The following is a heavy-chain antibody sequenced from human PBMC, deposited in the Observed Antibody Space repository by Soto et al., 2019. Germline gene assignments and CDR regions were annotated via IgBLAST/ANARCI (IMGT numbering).Heavy chain of an antibody. Sequence: AGESLKISCNASGYSFTNYWIGWVRQMPGEGLEWMGTIYPGDSDTRYSPSFEGQVAFSVDTSINTAYLHWTSLKASDTAVYYCAIKHPLDSSAWYNWGQGTVVTVSS. J-gene: IGHJ4*02. V-gene: IGHV5-51*01. CDR3: AIKHPLDSSAWYN. D-gene: IGHD6-19*01. CDR1: GYSFTNYW. CDR2: IYPGDSDT.